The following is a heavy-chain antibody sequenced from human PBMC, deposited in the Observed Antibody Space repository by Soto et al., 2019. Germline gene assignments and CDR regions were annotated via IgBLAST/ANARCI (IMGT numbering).Heavy chain of an antibody. Sequence: SAPXRLNHRHTLTLTWTFSGFSLITSGVGVGWIRQPPGKALEWLSLIYWDDYKRYSPSLKSRLTITKDTSKNQVVITMNKMDTVDKAKYYSADCKLEWLLEFEYWGQGTLVTVSS. CDR3: ADCKLEWLLEFEY. V-gene: IGHV2-5*02. J-gene: IGHJ4*02. CDR2: IYWDDYK. CDR1: GFSLITSGVG. D-gene: IGHD3-3*01.